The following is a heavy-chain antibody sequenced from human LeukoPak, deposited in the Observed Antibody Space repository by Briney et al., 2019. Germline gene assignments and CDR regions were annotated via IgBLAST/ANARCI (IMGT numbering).Heavy chain of an antibody. V-gene: IGHV3-48*03. CDR3: ARAGPFVVVPAATDY. CDR1: GFTFSGYE. D-gene: IGHD2-2*01. J-gene: IGHJ4*02. Sequence: QPGGSLRLSCAASGFTFSGYEMNWVRQAPGKGLEWVSYISSSGSTIYYADSVKGRFTISRDNAKNSLYLQMNSLRAEDTAVYYCARAGPFVVVPAATDYWGQGTLVTVSS. CDR2: ISSSGSTI.